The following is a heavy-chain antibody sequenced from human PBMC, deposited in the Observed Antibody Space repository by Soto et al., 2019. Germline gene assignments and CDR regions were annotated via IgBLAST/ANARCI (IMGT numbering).Heavy chain of an antibody. CDR3: ARGLGSGWSRFYFAY. CDR2: ITGSSGSI. V-gene: IGHV3-23*01. CDR1: GFTFANDA. D-gene: IGHD6-19*01. J-gene: IGHJ4*02. Sequence: EVQLLESGGALVQPGGSLRLSCAASGFTFANDAMTWVRQAPGKGLECVSSITGSSGSIYYADSVRGRFTISRDNSKNTLYLQMNSLRADDTALYYCARGLGSGWSRFYFAYWGQGTLVTVSS.